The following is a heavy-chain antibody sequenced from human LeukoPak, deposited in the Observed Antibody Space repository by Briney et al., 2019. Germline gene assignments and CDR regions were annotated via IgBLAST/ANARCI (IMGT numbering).Heavy chain of an antibody. CDR2: ISGSGGST. V-gene: IGHV3-23*01. Sequence: GGSLRLSCAASGFTFSSYAMSWVRQAPGKGLEWVSAISGSGGSTYYADSVKGRFTISRDNSKNTLYLQMNSLRAEDTAVYYCAKDSYYYDSRGYENWGQGTLVTVSS. D-gene: IGHD3-22*01. CDR1: GFTFSSYA. J-gene: IGHJ4*02. CDR3: AKDSYYYDSRGYEN.